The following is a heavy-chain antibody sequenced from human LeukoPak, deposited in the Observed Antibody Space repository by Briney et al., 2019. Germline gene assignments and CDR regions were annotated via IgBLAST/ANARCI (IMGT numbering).Heavy chain of an antibody. CDR1: GFTFSYYA. V-gene: IGHV3-23*01. CDR2: ISGSGDST. CDR3: ARGDYGSGSPYYYYYMDV. J-gene: IGHJ6*03. D-gene: IGHD3-10*01. Sequence: PGGSLRLSCAASGFTFSYYAMTWVRQAPGKGLEWVSTISGSGDSTYYADSVKGRFTISRDNSKNTLYLQMSSLRVEDTAVYYCARGDYGSGSPYYYYYMDVWGKGTTVTISS.